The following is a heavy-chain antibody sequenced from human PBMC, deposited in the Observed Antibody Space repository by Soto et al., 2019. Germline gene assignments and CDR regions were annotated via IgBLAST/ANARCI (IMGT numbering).Heavy chain of an antibody. Sequence: SETLSLTCTVSGGSISSGGYYWSWIRQHPGKGLEWIGYIYYSGSTNYNPSLKSRVTMSVDTSKNQFSLNLRSVTAADTDVNQCGKDGSFGSGCYRDSWGKGTLVTVSS. CDR2: IYYSGST. V-gene: IGHV4-61*08. J-gene: IGHJ4*02. D-gene: IGHD3-10*01. CDR1: GGSISSGGYY. CDR3: GKDGSFGSGCYRDS.